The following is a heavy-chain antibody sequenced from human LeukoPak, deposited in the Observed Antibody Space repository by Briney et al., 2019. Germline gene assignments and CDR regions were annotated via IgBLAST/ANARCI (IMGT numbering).Heavy chain of an antibody. CDR1: GYSFTSYW. J-gene: IGHJ6*03. D-gene: IGHD6-13*01. CDR3: ARTPRGRAAAGKRLATNYYYYYMDV. Sequence: GESLKISCKGSGYSFTSYWIGWVRQMPGKGLEWMGGFDPEDGETIYAQKFQGRVTMTEDTSTDTAYMELSSLRSEDTAVYYCARTPRGRAAAGKRLATNYYYYYMDVWGKGTTVTVSS. V-gene: IGHV1-24*01. CDR2: FDPEDGET.